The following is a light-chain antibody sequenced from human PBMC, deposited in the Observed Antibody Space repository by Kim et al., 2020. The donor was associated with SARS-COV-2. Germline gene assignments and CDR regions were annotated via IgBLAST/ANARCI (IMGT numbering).Light chain of an antibody. CDR1: NIGGKS. CDR3: QVWDTSIYHVL. J-gene: IGLJ3*02. CDR2: YDN. V-gene: IGLV3-21*04. Sequence: PGGTARITCGGNNIGGKSVNWYQQKPGQAPVLVIYYDNARPSGIPERFSGSNSGNTATLTISGVEAGDEADYYCQVWDTSIYHVLFGGGTQLTVL.